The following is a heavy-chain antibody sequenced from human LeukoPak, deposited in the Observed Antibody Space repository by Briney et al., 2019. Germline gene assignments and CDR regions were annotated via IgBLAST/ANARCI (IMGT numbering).Heavy chain of an antibody. V-gene: IGHV1-8*01. CDR3: ARGRRAAHNWFDP. D-gene: IGHD6-25*01. CDR2: MNPNSGNT. Sequence: ASVKVSCKASGYTFTSYDIKWVRQATGQGLEWMGWMNPNSGNTGYAQKFRGRVTMTRNTSISTAYMELSSLRSEDTAVYYCARGRRAAHNWFDPWGQGTLVTVSS. CDR1: GYTFTSYD. J-gene: IGHJ5*02.